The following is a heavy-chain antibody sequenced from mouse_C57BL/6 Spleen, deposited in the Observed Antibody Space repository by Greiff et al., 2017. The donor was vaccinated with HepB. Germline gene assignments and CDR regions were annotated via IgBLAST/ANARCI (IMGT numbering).Heavy chain of an antibody. J-gene: IGHJ3*01. CDR2: INPNNGGT. CDR1: GYTFTDYN. D-gene: IGHD1-1*02. Sequence: VQLKESGPELVKPGASVKMSCKASGYTFTDYNMHWVKQSHGKSLEWIGYINPNNGGTSYNQKFKGKATLTVNKSSSTAYMELRSLTSEDSAVYYCAREVGPWFAYWGQGTLVTVSA. V-gene: IGHV1-22*01. CDR3: AREVGPWFAY.